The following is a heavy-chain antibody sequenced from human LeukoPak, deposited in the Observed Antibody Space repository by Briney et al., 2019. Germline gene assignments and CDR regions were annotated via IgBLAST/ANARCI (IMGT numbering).Heavy chain of an antibody. CDR3: ARSKGWELGVNWFDP. CDR1: GGSISSYY. CDR2: IYYSGST. V-gene: IGHV4-59*01. J-gene: IGHJ5*02. D-gene: IGHD1-26*01. Sequence: PSETLSLTCTVSGGSISSYYWSWIRQPPGKGLEWIGYIYYSGSTNYNPSLKSRVTISVDTSKNQFSLKLSSVTAADTAVYYCARSKGWELGVNWFDPWGQGTLVTVSS.